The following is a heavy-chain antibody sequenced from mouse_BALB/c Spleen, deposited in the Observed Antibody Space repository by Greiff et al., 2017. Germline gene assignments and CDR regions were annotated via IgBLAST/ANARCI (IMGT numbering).Heavy chain of an antibody. CDR3: ADGLDY. D-gene: IGHD2-3*01. CDR2: INPSTGYT. V-gene: IGHV1-7*01. J-gene: IGHJ2*01. CDR1: GYTFTSYW. Sequence: VMLVESGAELAKPGASVKMSCKASGYTFTSYWMHWVKQRPGQGLEWIGYINPSTGYTEYNQKFKDKATLTADKSSSTAYMQLSSLTSEDSAVYYCADGLDYWGQGTTLTVSS.